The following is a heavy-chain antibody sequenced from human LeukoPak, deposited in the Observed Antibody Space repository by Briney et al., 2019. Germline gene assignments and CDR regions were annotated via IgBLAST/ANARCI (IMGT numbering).Heavy chain of an antibody. V-gene: IGHV3-23*01. CDR3: AKGACSGTSCSPDY. CDR2: ISGSGGST. Sequence: PRGSLRLSCAASGFTFSSYAMSWVRQAPGKGLEWVSAISGSGGSTYYADSVKGRFTISRDNSKNTLYLQMSSLRAEDTAAYYCAKGACSGTSCSPDYWGQGTLVIVSS. CDR1: GFTFSSYA. J-gene: IGHJ4*02. D-gene: IGHD2-2*01.